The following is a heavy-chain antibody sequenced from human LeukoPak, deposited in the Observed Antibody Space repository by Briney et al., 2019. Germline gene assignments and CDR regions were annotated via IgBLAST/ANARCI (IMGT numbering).Heavy chain of an antibody. J-gene: IGHJ4*02. Sequence: GGSLRLSCAASGSTFGNYYMSWVRQAPGKGLEWVANIKHDGAWKFYADSVKGRFTVSRDNAEKLVYLHMTSLRAEDTAMYFCAREGHSSVSLGDYWGQGILVTVSS. V-gene: IGHV3-7*03. CDR3: AREGHSSVSLGDY. CDR2: IKHDGAWK. D-gene: IGHD6-19*01. CDR1: GSTFGNYY.